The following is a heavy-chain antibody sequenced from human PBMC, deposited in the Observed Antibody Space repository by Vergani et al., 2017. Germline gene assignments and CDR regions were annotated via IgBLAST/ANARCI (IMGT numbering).Heavy chain of an antibody. Sequence: QVQLVQSGAEVKKPGSSVKVSCKASGGTFSSYAISWVRQAPGQGLEWMGGIIPIFGTANYAQKFQGRVTITADESTSTAYMELSNLRSEDTAVYYCASITIFGVVIDYYYMDVWGKGTTVTVSS. D-gene: IGHD3-3*01. V-gene: IGHV1-69*01. CDR3: ASITIFGVVIDYYYMDV. CDR1: GGTFSSYA. CDR2: IIPIFGTA. J-gene: IGHJ6*03.